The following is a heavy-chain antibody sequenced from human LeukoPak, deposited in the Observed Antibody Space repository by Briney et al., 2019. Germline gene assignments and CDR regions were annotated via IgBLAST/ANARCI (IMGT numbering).Heavy chain of an antibody. CDR1: GGTFSSYA. D-gene: IGHD6-6*01. CDR2: IIPILGIA. Sequence: ASVKVSCKASGGTFSSYAISWVRQAPGQGLEWMGRIIPILGIANYAQKFQGRVTITADKSTSTAYMELSSLRSEDTAVYYCARVSGSSSVVYYYGMDVWGQGTTVTVSS. J-gene: IGHJ6*02. CDR3: ARVSGSSSVVYYYGMDV. V-gene: IGHV1-69*04.